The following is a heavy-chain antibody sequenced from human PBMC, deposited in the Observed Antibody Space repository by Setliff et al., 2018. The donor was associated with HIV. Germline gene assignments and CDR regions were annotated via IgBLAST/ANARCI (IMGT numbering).Heavy chain of an antibody. D-gene: IGHD6-13*01. CDR2: ISSYTGKT. CDR3: AKDISASALYYYGMDV. Sequence: ASVKVSCKASGYSFSSYGISWVRQAPGQGLEWVGWISSYTGKTKYAQTVQGRVTLTTDTSTSTAYMELRSLRPDDTAVYYCAKDISASALYYYGMDVWGQGTTVTVSS. CDR1: GYSFSSYG. J-gene: IGHJ6*02. V-gene: IGHV1-18*01.